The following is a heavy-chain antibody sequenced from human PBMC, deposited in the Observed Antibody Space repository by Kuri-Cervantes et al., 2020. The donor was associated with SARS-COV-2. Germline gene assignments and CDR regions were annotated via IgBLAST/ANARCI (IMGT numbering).Heavy chain of an antibody. CDR2: INPNSGGT. J-gene: IGHJ4*02. D-gene: IGHD1-1*01. CDR3: ARIASSLGTDF. CDR1: GYTFTGYY. V-gene: IGHV1-2*02. Sequence: ASVKVSCKASGYTFTGYYMHWVRQAPGQGLEWMGWINPNSGGTNYAQKFQGRLTITADESTSTTYMELSSLRYEDTAVYYCARIASSLGTDFWGQGSLVTVSS.